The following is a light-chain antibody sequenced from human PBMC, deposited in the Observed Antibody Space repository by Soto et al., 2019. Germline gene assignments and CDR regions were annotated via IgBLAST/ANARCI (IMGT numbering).Light chain of an antibody. CDR3: VSYIDSSKTHWV. CDR2: EVL. J-gene: IGLJ3*02. CDR1: YSDVGGYNR. V-gene: IGLV2-14*01. Sequence: QSVLTQPASVSGSPGQSITISCTGTYSDVGGYNRVSWYQHHPGRGPKTLIFEVLNRPSGISDRFSGSKSGDTASLTISGLQPEDEADYYCVSYIDSSKTHWVFGGGTKLTVL.